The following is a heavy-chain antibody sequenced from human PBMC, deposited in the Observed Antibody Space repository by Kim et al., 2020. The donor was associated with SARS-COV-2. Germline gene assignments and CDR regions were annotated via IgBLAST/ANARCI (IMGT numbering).Heavy chain of an antibody. J-gene: IGHJ3*02. CDR3: ARDLYKGALDI. CDR1: GFTFSSSSS. V-gene: IGHV3-21*06. D-gene: IGHD1-1*01. Sequence: GGSLRLSCAASGFTFSSSSSMNWVRQAPGKRLEWVSLISSRDDYIKYADSVKGTFTISRDNAKNSLYLQMNSLRAADTDVCYCARDLYKGALDIWGQGSMLTVS. CDR2: ISSRDDYI.